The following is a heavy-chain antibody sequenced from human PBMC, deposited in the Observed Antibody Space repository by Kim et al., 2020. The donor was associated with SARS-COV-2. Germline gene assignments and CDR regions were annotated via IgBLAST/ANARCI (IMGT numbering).Heavy chain of an antibody. J-gene: IGHJ4*02. CDR2: ISYSGST. D-gene: IGHD3-10*01. V-gene: IGHV4-59*01. CDR3: ARERRSGTYYYFDY. CDR1: GGSMRTYN. Sequence: GGSMRTYNGSWIRQPPGKGLEWIAYISYSGSTNYSPSLKGRVTISVDTSKNQFSLKLNSVTAADTAVYYCARERRSGTYYYFDYWGQGTVV.